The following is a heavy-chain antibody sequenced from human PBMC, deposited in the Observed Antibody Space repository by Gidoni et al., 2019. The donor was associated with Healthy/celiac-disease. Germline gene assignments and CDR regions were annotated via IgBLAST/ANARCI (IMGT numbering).Heavy chain of an antibody. Sequence: QVQLVQSGAEVKKPGSSVKVSCKASGGTFRSYAISWVRQAPGQGLEWMGGIIPIFGTANYAQKFQGRVTITADESTSTAYMELSSLRSEDTAVYYCARDSTPLAYCGGDCYNPYYYGMDVWGQGTTVTVSS. CDR1: GGTFRSYA. CDR3: ARDSTPLAYCGGDCYNPYYYGMDV. J-gene: IGHJ6*02. CDR2: IIPIFGTA. D-gene: IGHD2-21*02. V-gene: IGHV1-69*01.